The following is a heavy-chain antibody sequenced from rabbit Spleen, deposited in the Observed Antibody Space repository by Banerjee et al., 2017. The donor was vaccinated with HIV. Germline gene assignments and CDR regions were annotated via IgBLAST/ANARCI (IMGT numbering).Heavy chain of an antibody. CDR1: GVSFTNNNY. V-gene: IGHV1S40*01. J-gene: IGHJ6*01. CDR3: ARDTGSSFSSYGMDL. Sequence: QSLEESGGDLVKPGASLTLTCTASGVSFTNNNYMCWVRQAPGKGLEWIACIDTGRSGFTYFASWAKGRFTISKTSSTTVTLQMTSLTAADTATYFCARDTGSSFSSYGMDLWGPGTVTVS. D-gene: IGHD8-1*01. CDR2: IDTGRSGFT.